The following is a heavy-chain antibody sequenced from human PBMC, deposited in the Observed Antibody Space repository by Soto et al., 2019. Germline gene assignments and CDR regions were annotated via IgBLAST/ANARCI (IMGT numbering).Heavy chain of an antibody. CDR2: IDSTGSTT. J-gene: IGHJ4*02. CDR1: GFTFSTYS. D-gene: IGHD6-19*01. CDR3: AGGGSSGYFTSDPVES. V-gene: IGHV3-48*01. Sequence: EVQLVESGGGLVQPGGSLRLSCAASGFTFSTYSMNWVRQAPGKGVDWVSYIDSTGSTTYYADSVKGRFTSSRDNARISLFPRMNRLSTEDTAMYYSAGGGSSGYFTSDPVESWGQGTVVTVPS.